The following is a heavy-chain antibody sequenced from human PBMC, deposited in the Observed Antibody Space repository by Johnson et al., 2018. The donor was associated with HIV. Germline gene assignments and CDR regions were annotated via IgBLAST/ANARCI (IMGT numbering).Heavy chain of an antibody. CDR2: IKQDGSEK. D-gene: IGHD2-2*02. V-gene: IGHV3-7*01. J-gene: IGHJ3*02. CDR1: GFTFSSYW. CDR3: SRDDTEADGAFDI. Sequence: VQLVESGGGLVQPGGSLRLSCAASGFTFSSYWISWVRQAPGKGLEWVANIKQDGSEKYYVDSVKGRFTISRDNAKNSLYLQMNSLRAEDTAVYYCSRDDTEADGAFDIWGQGTMVTVSS.